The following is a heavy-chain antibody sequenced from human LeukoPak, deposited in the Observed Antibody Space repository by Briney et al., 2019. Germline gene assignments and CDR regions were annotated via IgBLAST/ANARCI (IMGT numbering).Heavy chain of an antibody. J-gene: IGHJ6*03. CDR3: ARVCNSSATYYYYMDV. Sequence: SSETLSLTCTVPGGSISSSSHYWGWIRQPPGKGLEWIGSIYYSGSTYYNPSLKSRVTISVDTSKNQFSLKLSSVTAADTAVYYCARVCNSSATYYYYMDVWGKGTTVTVSS. CDR1: GGSISSSSHY. CDR2: IYYSGST. V-gene: IGHV4-39*07. D-gene: IGHD6-6*01.